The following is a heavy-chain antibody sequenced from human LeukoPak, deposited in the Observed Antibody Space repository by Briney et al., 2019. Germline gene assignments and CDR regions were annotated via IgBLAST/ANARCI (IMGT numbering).Heavy chain of an antibody. D-gene: IGHD6-13*01. CDR3: AEDRAAAGQYYFDY. V-gene: IGHV3-9*01. CDR1: GFTFDDYA. Sequence: GRSLRLSCAASGFTFDDYAMHWVRQAPGKGLEWVSGISWNSGSIGYADSVKGRFTISRDNAKNSLYLQMNSLRAEDTALYYCAEDRAAAGQYYFDYWGQGTLVTVSS. J-gene: IGHJ4*02. CDR2: ISWNSGSI.